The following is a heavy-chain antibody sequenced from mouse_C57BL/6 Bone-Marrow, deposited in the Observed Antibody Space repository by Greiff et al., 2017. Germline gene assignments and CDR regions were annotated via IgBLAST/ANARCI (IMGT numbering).Heavy chain of an antibody. CDR3: ARTYYYGSSSFDY. V-gene: IGHV1-61*01. J-gene: IGHJ2*01. Sequence: QVQLQQPGAELVRPGSSVKLSCKASGYTFTSYWMDWVKQRPGQGLEWIGNIYPSDSETHYNQKFKDKATLTVDKSSITAYMQLSSLTSEDSAVYYCARTYYYGSSSFDYWGQGTTLTVSS. CDR1: GYTFTSYW. D-gene: IGHD1-1*01. CDR2: IYPSDSET.